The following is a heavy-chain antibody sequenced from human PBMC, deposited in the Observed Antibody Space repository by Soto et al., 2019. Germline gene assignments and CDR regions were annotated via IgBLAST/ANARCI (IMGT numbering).Heavy chain of an antibody. Sequence: SSETMSLTCALYAGSLSGYSWSWIRPLSERGLEWIGELNHSGSTNYNPSLKSRVTISVDTSKDQFSLKRSSVTAADTAVYYCARSRTMVRGVRTKYNCFDPWAREPWSPSPQ. CDR1: AGSLSGYS. CDR3: ARSRTMVRGVRTKYNCFDP. J-gene: IGHJ5*02. V-gene: IGHV4-34*01. CDR2: LNHSGST. D-gene: IGHD3-10*01.